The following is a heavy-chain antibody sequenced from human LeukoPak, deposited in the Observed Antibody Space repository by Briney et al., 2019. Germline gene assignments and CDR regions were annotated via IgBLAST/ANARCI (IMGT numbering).Heavy chain of an antibody. CDR1: GGTFSSYA. J-gene: IGHJ4*02. CDR3: ARDRGQVAVTYYFDY. V-gene: IGHV1-69*01. CDR2: IIPIFGTA. Sequence: GASVKVSCKASGGTFSSYAISWVRQAPGQGLEWMGGIIPIFGTANYAQKFQGRVTITADESTSTAYMELSSLRSEDTAVYYCARDRGQVAVTYYFDYWGQGTLVTVSS. D-gene: IGHD2-15*01.